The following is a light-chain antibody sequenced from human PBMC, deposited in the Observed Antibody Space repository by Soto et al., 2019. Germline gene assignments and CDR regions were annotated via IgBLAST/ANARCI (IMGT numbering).Light chain of an antibody. V-gene: IGLV1-44*01. CDR3: ATWDDSLNGPV. Sequence: QAVVTQPPSASGTPGQRVTISCSGSSSNIGSNTVNWYQQVPGTAPKLFIFSNNQRPSGVADRFSGSKSGTSASLAISGLQSEDEDDYYCATWDDSLNGPVFGGGTKLTVL. CDR1: SSNIGSNT. J-gene: IGLJ3*02. CDR2: SNN.